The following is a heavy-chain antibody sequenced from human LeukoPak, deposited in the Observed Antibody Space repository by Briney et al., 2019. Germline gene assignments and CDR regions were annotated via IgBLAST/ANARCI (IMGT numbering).Heavy chain of an antibody. J-gene: IGHJ3*02. CDR3: ARSLLWPTGASES. CDR1: GGFFDGYY. D-gene: IGHD2-8*02. CDR2: INHSGWT. Sequence: PSETLSLTCAVYGGFFDGYYWTWIRQSPGKGLEWIGEINHSGWTNYNPSLESRVTISLDASRNQFSLKLNSLTAADTAVYFCARSLLWPTGASESWGQGTTVTVSS. V-gene: IGHV4-34*01.